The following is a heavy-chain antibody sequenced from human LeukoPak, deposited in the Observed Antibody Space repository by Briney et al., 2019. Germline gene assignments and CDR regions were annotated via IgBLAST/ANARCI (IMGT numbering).Heavy chain of an antibody. J-gene: IGHJ4*02. V-gene: IGHV4-30-4*01. D-gene: IGHD3-22*01. CDR1: GGSIRSGDYY. Sequence: SETLSLTCTVSGGSIRSGDYYWSWIRQPPGKGLEWIGYIFYSGSTYYHPSLKSRVTISVDTSKNQFSLKLSSVTAADTAVYYCARDRMSSGYSFDYWGQGTLVTVSS. CDR2: IFYSGST. CDR3: ARDRMSSGYSFDY.